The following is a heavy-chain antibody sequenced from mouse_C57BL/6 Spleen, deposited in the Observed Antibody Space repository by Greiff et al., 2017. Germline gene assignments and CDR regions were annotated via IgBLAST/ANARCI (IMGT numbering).Heavy chain of an antibody. Sequence: DVQLQESGPGLVKPSQSLSLTCSVTGYSITSGYYWNWIRQFPGNKLEWMGYISYDGSNNYNPSLKNRISITRDTSKNQFFLKLNSVTTEDTATYSCARDGTGSHFAYWGQGTTLTVSS. J-gene: IGHJ2*01. V-gene: IGHV3-6*01. D-gene: IGHD4-1*01. CDR3: ARDGTGSHFAY. CDR1: GYSITSGYY. CDR2: ISYDGSN.